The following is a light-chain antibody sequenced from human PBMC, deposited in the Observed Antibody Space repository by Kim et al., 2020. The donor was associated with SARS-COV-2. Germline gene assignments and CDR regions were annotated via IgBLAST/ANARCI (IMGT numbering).Light chain of an antibody. J-gene: IGLJ3*02. CDR2: DND. CDR3: ATWDSSRSVGV. V-gene: IGLV1-51*01. Sequence: QSVLTQPPSVSAAPGQKVTISCSGGRSNIGTNPVSWYQQFPGTAPKLITYDNDKRPSGIPDRFSSSKSGTSATLGITGLRTGDEADYYCATWDSSRSVGVFGGGTQLTVL. CDR1: RSNIGTNP.